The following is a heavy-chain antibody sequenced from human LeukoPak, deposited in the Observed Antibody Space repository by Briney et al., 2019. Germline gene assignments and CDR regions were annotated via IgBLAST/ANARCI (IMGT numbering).Heavy chain of an antibody. V-gene: IGHV3-21*01. CDR3: ARGSTVVRGVSRAGDY. D-gene: IGHD3-10*01. J-gene: IGHJ4*02. CDR1: GFTFSRYT. CDR2: ISRSSSYI. Sequence: GGSLRLSCAASGFTFSRYTMNWVRQAPGKGREWVSSISRSSSYIYYADSMEGRFTISRDNAKNSLDLQMHSLRAEDTAVYYCARGSTVVRGVSRAGDYWGKGTLVTVSS.